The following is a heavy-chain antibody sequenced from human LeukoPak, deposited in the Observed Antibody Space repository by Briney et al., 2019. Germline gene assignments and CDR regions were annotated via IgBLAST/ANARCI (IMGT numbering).Heavy chain of an antibody. J-gene: IGHJ4*02. D-gene: IGHD6-13*01. Sequence: GGSLRLSCAASGFTFSDYYMNWIRQAPGKGLEWVSYISGSSSYTNYADSVKGRFTISRDNAKNSLYLQMNSLRAEATAVYYCATRGQSSSWYYFDYWGQGTLVTVSS. CDR3: ATRGQSSSWYYFDY. V-gene: IGHV3-11*03. CDR1: GFTFSDYY. CDR2: ISGSSSYT.